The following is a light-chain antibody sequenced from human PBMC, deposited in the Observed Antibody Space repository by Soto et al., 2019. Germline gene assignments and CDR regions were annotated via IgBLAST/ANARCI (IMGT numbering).Light chain of an antibody. V-gene: IGLV2-8*01. J-gene: IGLJ1*01. CDR1: RSNVGGYNC. CDR2: EVN. CDR3: SSCGDNDIYV. Sequence: QSVLTQPRSVSGSPGQSVSISCAVTRSNVGGYNCVSWYQQYPCKVPKLMISEVNKRPSGVPDRFSGSKSGNTSSLTVTGLQAEDEAAYYCSSCGDNDIYVFGTGTQLTVL.